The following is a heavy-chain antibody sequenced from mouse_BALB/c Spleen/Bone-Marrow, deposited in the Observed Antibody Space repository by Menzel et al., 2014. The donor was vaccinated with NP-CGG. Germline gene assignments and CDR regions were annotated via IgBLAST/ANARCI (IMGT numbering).Heavy chain of an antibody. V-gene: IGHV5-9-2*01. J-gene: IGHJ3*01. CDR1: GFTFNSYG. Sequence: EVQVVESGGGLVKSGGSLKLSCAASGFTFNSYGMSWVRQTPEKRLEWVATISGGGSYTFYPASVKGRFTISRDNAKNNLSLQLSSLRSEDTAVYYCARHAYYDQTEVSFVYWGQGTLVTVSA. CDR2: ISGGGSYT. CDR3: ARHAYYDQTEVSFVY. D-gene: IGHD2-4*01.